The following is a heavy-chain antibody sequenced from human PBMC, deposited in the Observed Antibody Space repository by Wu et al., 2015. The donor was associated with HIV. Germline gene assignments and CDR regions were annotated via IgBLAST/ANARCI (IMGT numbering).Heavy chain of an antibody. Sequence: QVQLVQSGAEVKKPGSSVKVSCKASGGTFSSYAISWVRQAPGQGLEWMGRIIPIFGTANYAQKFQGRVTITADESTSTAYMELSSLRSEDTAVYYCARGVTMVRGVIMRGNYYYYGMDVWGQGTTVTVSS. CDR3: ARGVTMVRGVIMRGNYYYYGMDV. V-gene: IGHV1-69*13. D-gene: IGHD3-10*01. J-gene: IGHJ6*02. CDR2: IIPIFGTA. CDR1: GGTFSSYA.